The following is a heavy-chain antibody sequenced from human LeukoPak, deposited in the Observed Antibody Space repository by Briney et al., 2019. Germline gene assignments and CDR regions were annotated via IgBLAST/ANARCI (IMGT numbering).Heavy chain of an antibody. D-gene: IGHD1-26*01. V-gene: IGHV1-24*01. CDR3: ATYPPPYSGSYFDY. CDR2: FDPEDGET. CDR1: GYTLTELS. J-gene: IGHJ4*02. Sequence: GASVKVSCKVSGYTLTELSMHWVRQAPGKGLEWMGGFDPEDGETIYAQKFQGRVTMTEGTSTDTAYMELGSLRSEDTAVYYCATYPPPYSGSYFDYWGQGTLVTVSS.